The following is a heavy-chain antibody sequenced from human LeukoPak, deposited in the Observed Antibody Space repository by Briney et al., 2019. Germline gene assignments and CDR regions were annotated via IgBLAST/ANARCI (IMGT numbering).Heavy chain of an antibody. CDR2: IYPGDSDT. CDR1: GYSFTSYW. V-gene: IGHV5-51*01. D-gene: IGHD3-10*01. CDR3: ARLGYGSWSYYTMDV. Sequence: GESLKISCKGSGYSFTSYWIGWVRQMTGKGLEWMGIIYPGDSDTRYSPSFQGQVTISADKSISTAYLQWSSLKASDTAMYYCARLGYGSWSYYTMDVWGKGTTVTVSS. J-gene: IGHJ6*04.